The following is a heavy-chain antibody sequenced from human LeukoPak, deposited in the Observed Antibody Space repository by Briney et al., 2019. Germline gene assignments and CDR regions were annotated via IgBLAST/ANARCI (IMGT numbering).Heavy chain of an antibody. CDR1: GFTFSNYD. CDR2: IRYDGNNK. D-gene: IGHD5-12*01. V-gene: IGHV3-30*02. Sequence: PGGSLRLSCATSGFTFSNYDMHWVRRAPGKGLEWVAFIRYDGNNKYYADSVKGRFTISRDNSKNTLYLQMNILRAEDTAVYYCAKDGAIVATIGYYFDYWGQGTLVTVSS. CDR3: AKDGAIVATIGYYFDY. J-gene: IGHJ4*02.